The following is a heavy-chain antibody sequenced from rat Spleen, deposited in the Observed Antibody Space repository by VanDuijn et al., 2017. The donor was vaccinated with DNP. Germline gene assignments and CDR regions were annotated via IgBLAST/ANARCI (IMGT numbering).Heavy chain of an antibody. V-gene: IGHV5-20*01. CDR3: TTDNSGLNWFAF. CDR1: GFTFSKYG. J-gene: IGHJ3*01. CDR2: ISYDGGST. D-gene: IGHD4-3*01. Sequence: EVQLVESGGGLVQPGRSLKLSCAASGFTFSKYGMAWVRQAPTKGLEWVAYISYDGGSTDYGDSVKGRFTISRDYAKTNLYLQMDSLRSEDTATYYCTTDNSGLNWFAFWGQGTLVTVSS.